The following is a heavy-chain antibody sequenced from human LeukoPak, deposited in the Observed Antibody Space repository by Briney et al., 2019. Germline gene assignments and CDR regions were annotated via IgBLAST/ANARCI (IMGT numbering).Heavy chain of an antibody. CDR2: IYYSGST. CDR1: GGSISSYY. J-gene: IGHJ4*02. CDR3: AREEVVTAIWHYFDY. D-gene: IGHD2-21*02. Sequence: SETLSLTCTVSGGSISSYYWSWIRQPPGKGLEWIGYIYYSGSTNYNPSLKSRVTISVDTSKNQFSLKLSSVTAADTAVYYCAREEVVTAIWHYFDYWGQGTLVTVPS. V-gene: IGHV4-59*01.